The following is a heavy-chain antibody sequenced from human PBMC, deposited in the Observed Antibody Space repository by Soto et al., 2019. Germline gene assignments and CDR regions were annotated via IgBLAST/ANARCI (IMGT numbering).Heavy chain of an antibody. CDR1: GFTFNTYD. CDR3: VRSGTARLLRHSWFDT. D-gene: IGHD2-21*01. J-gene: IGHJ5*02. CDR2: ITASSAYI. V-gene: IGHV3-21*01. Sequence: EVQLVESGGGLVKPGGFLRLSCAASGFTFNTYDMNWVRQAPGKGLEWVSSITASSAYIYYADSVRGRITISRDNAKNSLFLQMHSLRAEDTAVHYCVRSGTARLLRHSWFDTWGQGTLVTVSS.